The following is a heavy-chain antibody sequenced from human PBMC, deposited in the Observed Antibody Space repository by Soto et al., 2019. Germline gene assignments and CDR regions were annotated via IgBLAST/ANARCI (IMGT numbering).Heavy chain of an antibody. Sequence: SETLSLTCTVSGGSISSYYWSWIRQPPGKGLEWIGYIYFRGTTNYNPSLKSRVTMSADTSKNQFSLKLNSVTAADTAVYYCAIMNYYDTSGYPLDYWGQGMMVTVSS. D-gene: IGHD3-22*01. V-gene: IGHV4-59*01. J-gene: IGHJ4*02. CDR3: AIMNYYDTSGYPLDY. CDR1: GGSISSYY. CDR2: IYFRGTT.